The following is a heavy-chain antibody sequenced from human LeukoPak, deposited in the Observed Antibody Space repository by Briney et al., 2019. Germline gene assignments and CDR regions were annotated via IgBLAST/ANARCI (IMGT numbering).Heavy chain of an antibody. CDR3: ARDGQYYDFWSGYSGPTNYYYGMDV. CDR1: GFTFSSYG. Sequence: GGSLRLSCAASGFTFSSYGMHWVRQAPGKGLEWVAVIWYDGSNKYYADSVKGRFTISRGNSKNTLYLQMNSLRAEDTAVYYCARDGQYYDFWSGYSGPTNYYYGMDVWGQGTTVTVSS. V-gene: IGHV3-33*01. D-gene: IGHD3-3*01. CDR2: IWYDGSNK. J-gene: IGHJ6*02.